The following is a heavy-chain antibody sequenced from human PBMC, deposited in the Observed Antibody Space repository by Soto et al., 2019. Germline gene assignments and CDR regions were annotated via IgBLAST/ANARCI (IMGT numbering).Heavy chain of an antibody. Sequence: SETLSLTCAVSGGSISSGDYSWSWIRQPPGKGLEWIGYIYLIGSTYYSPSLKSRVTISIDRSKNQFSLNLSSVTAADTAVYYCARSYRDALDIWGQGTMVT. V-gene: IGHV4-30-2*01. CDR2: IYLIGST. CDR3: ARSYRDALDI. J-gene: IGHJ3*02. CDR1: GGSISSGDYS.